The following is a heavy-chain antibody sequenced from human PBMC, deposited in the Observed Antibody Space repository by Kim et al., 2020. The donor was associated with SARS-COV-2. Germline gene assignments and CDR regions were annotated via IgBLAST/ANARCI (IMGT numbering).Heavy chain of an antibody. CDR3: ARAASYSNYGGYYFDY. CDR1: GGSISSYY. V-gene: IGHV4-4*07. CDR2: NYTSGST. Sequence: SETLSLTCTVSGGSISSYYWSWIRQPAGKGLEWIGRNYTSGSTNYNPSLKSRVTMSVDTSKNQFSLKLSSVTAADTAVYYCARAASYSNYGGYYFDYWGQGTLVTVSS. J-gene: IGHJ4*02. D-gene: IGHD4-4*01.